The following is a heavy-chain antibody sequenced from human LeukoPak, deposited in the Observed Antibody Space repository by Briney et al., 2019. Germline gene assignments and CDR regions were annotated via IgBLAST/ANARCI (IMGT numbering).Heavy chain of an antibody. CDR3: ARDRYGDYVFDY. D-gene: IGHD4-17*01. CDR1: GGSINSDSYY. CDR2: IYTSGST. Sequence: SQTLSLTCTVSGGSINSDSYYWSWIRQPAGKGLEWIGRIYTSGSTNYNPSLKSRVTMSVDTSKNQFSLKLSSVTAADTAVYYCARDRYGDYVFDYWGQGTLVTVSS. V-gene: IGHV4-61*02. J-gene: IGHJ4*02.